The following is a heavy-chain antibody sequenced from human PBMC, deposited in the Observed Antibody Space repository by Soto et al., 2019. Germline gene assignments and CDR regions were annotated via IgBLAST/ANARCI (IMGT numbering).Heavy chain of an antibody. CDR2: IGRGGTTT. Sequence: QSGGSLRLSCAASGLTFSNYEMNWVRQAPGKGLEWVSYIGRGGTTTYYADSLKGRFTISRDNAKNSLYLQMNSLRAEDTAVYYCATRSGGGGAFDFWGRGTMVTVSS. D-gene: IGHD3-10*01. CDR3: ATRSGGGGAFDF. CDR1: GLTFSNYE. J-gene: IGHJ3*01. V-gene: IGHV3-48*03.